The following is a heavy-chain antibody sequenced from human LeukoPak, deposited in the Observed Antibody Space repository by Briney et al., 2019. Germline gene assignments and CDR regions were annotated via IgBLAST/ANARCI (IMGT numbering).Heavy chain of an antibody. D-gene: IGHD5-24*01. V-gene: IGHV3-66*01. CDR1: GFTFRSTD. CDR3: ATGRWLRLFDY. Sequence: GGSLRLSCAASGFTFRSTDMSWVRQAPGKGLEWVSIIYAGGSAYYADSVKGSFTISRDNYKNTLYLQMNSLRVEETAVYYCATGRWLRLFDYWGQGTLVTVSS. CDR2: IYAGGSA. J-gene: IGHJ4*02.